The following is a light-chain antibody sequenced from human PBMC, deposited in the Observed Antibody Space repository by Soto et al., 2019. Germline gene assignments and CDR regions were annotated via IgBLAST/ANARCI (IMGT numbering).Light chain of an antibody. CDR1: QSVSSN. J-gene: IGKJ4*01. V-gene: IGKV3-15*01. Sequence: EIVMTQSPATLSVSPGERATISCRASQSVSSNLAWDQQKPGQAPRLLIYDASTGATGIPARFSGSGSGTECTLTIASLQSEDFAVYYCQQYNNWPPAFGGGTKVEIK. CDR3: QQYNNWPPA. CDR2: DAS.